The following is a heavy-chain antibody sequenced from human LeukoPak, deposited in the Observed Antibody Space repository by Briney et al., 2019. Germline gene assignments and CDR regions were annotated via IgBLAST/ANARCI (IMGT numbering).Heavy chain of an antibody. V-gene: IGHV4-34*01. CDR2: INHSGST. CDR3: ARLIEYSSSEYFDY. Sequence: SETLSLTCAVYGGSFSGYYWSWIRQPPGKGLEWIGEINHSGSTNYNPSLKSRVTISVDTSKNQFSLKLSPVTAADTAVYYCARLIEYSSSEYFDYWGQGTLVTVSS. J-gene: IGHJ4*02. CDR1: GGSFSGYY. D-gene: IGHD6-6*01.